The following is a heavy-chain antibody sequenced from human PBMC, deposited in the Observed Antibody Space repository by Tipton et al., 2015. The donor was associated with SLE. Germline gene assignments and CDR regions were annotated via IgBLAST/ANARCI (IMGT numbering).Heavy chain of an antibody. J-gene: IGHJ4*02. V-gene: IGHV4-4*07. CDR1: DGSIRDYY. CDR3: ARHHDSSGYYPYDY. CDR2: IYASGST. D-gene: IGHD3-22*01. Sequence: QVQLVQSGPEVKPSETLSLTCTVSDGSIRDYYWTWIRQPAGEGLEWIGRIYASGSTNYNPSLRSRAAMSVDTSKSQFSLKLTSVTAADTAVYYCARHHDSSGYYPYDYWGQGTLVTVSS.